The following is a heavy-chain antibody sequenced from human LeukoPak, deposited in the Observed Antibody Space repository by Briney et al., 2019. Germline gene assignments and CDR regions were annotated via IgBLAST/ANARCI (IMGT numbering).Heavy chain of an antibody. J-gene: IGHJ4*02. Sequence: GGSLRLSCAASGFTVSSNYMSWVRQAPGKGLEWVSVIYSGGSTYYADSVKGRFTISRDNSKNTLYLQMNSLRAEDTAVYYCARDIPRSSGWYGYWGQGTLVIVSS. CDR3: ARDIPRSSGWYGY. D-gene: IGHD6-19*01. V-gene: IGHV3-66*02. CDR2: IYSGGST. CDR1: GFTVSSNY.